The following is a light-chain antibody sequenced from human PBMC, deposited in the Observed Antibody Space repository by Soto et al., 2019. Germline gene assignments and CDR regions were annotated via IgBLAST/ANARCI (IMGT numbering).Light chain of an antibody. CDR1: QSVSITS. J-gene: IGKJ5*01. CDR2: GTS. Sequence: EIVLTQSPGTLSLSPGERATLSCMASQSVSITSLAWYQQKPGQAPRLLIYGTSSRATAIPDRFSGSGSGTDFTLTISRLEPEDFAVYYCQQYGSSPITFGQGTRLEIK. CDR3: QQYGSSPIT. V-gene: IGKV3-20*01.